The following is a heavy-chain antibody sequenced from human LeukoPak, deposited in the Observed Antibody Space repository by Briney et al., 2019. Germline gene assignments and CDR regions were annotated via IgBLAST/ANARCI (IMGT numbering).Heavy chain of an antibody. CDR3: ARPIGGSYSDAFDI. CDR2: IYYSGST. CDR1: GGSISSSSYY. D-gene: IGHD1-26*01. V-gene: IGHV4-39*01. Sequence: PSETLPLTCTVSGGSISSSSYYWGWIRQPPGKGLEWIGSIYYSGSTYYNPSLKSRVTISVDTSKNQFSLKLSSVTAADTAVYYCARPIGGSYSDAFDIWGQGTMVTVSS. J-gene: IGHJ3*02.